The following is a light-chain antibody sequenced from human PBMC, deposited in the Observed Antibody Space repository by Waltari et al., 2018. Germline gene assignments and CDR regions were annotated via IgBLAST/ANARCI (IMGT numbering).Light chain of an antibody. CDR2: TAS. J-gene: IGKJ2*01. Sequence: DIQMTQSPSSLSASVGDRVTITCRASQLINTFLNWYQQKPGDAPKLLIYTASRMQGGVPSRFSGSGSGTEFSLTISSLQPDDFATYYCQQSFRIPYTFGLGTKLDI. CDR3: QQSFRIPYT. CDR1: QLINTF. V-gene: IGKV1-39*01.